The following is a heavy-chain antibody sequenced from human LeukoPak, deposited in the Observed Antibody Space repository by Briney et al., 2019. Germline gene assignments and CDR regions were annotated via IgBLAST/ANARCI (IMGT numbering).Heavy chain of an antibody. D-gene: IGHD5-12*01. CDR1: GGAISTYY. V-gene: IGHV4-4*07. J-gene: IGHJ4*02. CDR2: IYTSGTT. Sequence: SETLSLTCTVSGGAISTYYWNWIRQTAGKGLEWIGRIYTSGTTNYNPSPNYNPSLKSRVSMSADTSKNLFSLKLTSVTAADTAVYYCARGRLMGGAYVFDSWGLGALVSVSS. CDR3: ARGRLMGGAYVFDS.